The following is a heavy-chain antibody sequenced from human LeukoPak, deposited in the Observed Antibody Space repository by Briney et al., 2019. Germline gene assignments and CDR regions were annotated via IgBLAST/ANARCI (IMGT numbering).Heavy chain of an antibody. CDR2: ISSSGSTI. CDR1: GFTFSDYY. Sequence: GGSLRLSCAASGFTFSDYYMSWIRQAPGKGLEWVSYISSSGSTIYYADSVKGRFTISRDNAKNSLYLQMNSLRAEDTPVHYCATPPLAQLATAVDYWGQGTLVTVSS. J-gene: IGHJ4*02. CDR3: ATPPLAQLATAVDY. D-gene: IGHD6-6*01. V-gene: IGHV3-11*01.